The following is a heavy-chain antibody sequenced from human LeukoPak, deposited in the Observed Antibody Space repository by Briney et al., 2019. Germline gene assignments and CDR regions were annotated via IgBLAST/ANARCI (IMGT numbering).Heavy chain of an antibody. Sequence: GGSLRLSCAASGFTFSTYTMTWVRQAPGKGLEWVSGISGSGVRTSYADSVKGRFTISRDNSKNTLYLQMNSLRAEDTAIYYCAKGPSGENNFYLDYWGQGTLVTVPS. CDR3: AKGPSGENNFYLDY. CDR1: GFTFSTYT. CDR2: ISGSGVRT. D-gene: IGHD1-20*01. J-gene: IGHJ4*02. V-gene: IGHV3-23*01.